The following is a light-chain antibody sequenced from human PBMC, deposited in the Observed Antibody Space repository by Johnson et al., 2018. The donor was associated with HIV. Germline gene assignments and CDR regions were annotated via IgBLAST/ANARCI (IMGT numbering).Light chain of an antibody. J-gene: IGLJ1*01. CDR1: NSNIGNNY. CDR3: GTWDSSLTLYV. CDR2: ENN. Sequence: QSILTQPPSVSAAPGQKVTISCSGSNSNIGNNYVSWYQQLPGTAPKLLIYENNKRPSGITDRFSGSKSGTSATLGITGLQTGDEADYYCGTWDSSLTLYVFGTGTKVTVL. V-gene: IGLV1-51*02.